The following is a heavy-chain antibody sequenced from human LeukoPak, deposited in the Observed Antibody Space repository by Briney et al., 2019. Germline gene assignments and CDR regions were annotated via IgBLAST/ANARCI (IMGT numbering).Heavy chain of an antibody. D-gene: IGHD6-19*01. CDR3: AKDMRRGSGWAPFDL. Sequence: PGGSLRLSCAASGFTFSSYAMSWVRQAPGKGLEWVSAISGSGGSTYYADSVKGRFTISRDNSKNTLYLQMNSLRAEDTALYYCAKDMRRGSGWAPFDLWGRGTLVTVPS. CDR2: ISGSGGST. V-gene: IGHV3-23*01. CDR1: GFTFSSYA. J-gene: IGHJ2*01.